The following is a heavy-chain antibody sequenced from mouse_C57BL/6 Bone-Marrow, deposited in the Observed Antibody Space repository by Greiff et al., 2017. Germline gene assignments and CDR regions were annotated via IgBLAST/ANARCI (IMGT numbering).Heavy chain of an antibody. CDR2: IYPRDGST. CDR1: GYTFTSYD. Sequence: VQLQQSGPELVKPGASVKLSCKASGYTFTSYDIHWVKQRPGQGLEWIGWIYPRDGSTKYNEKFKGKATLTVDQSSSTAYMELHSLTSVDSAVYFCARLEFDGSSGEWYFDVWGTGTTVTVSS. V-gene: IGHV1-85*01. D-gene: IGHD1-1*01. CDR3: ARLEFDGSSGEWYFDV. J-gene: IGHJ1*03.